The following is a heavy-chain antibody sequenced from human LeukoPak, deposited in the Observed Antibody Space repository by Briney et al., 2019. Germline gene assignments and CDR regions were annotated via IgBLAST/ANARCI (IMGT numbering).Heavy chain of an antibody. J-gene: IGHJ4*02. CDR3: ATGYCSSTSCPGYY. CDR2: INHSGST. D-gene: IGHD2-2*01. V-gene: IGHV4-34*01. Sequence: KSSETLSLTCAVYGGSFSGYYWSWIRQPPGKGLEWIGEINHSGSTNYNPSLKSRVTISVDTSKNQFSLKLSSVTAADTAVYYCATGYCSSTSCPGYYWGQGTLVTVSS. CDR1: GGSFSGYY.